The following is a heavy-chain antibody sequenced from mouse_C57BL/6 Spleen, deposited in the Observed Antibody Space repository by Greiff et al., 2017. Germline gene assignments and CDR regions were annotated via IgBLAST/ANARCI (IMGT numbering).Heavy chain of an antibody. D-gene: IGHD1-1*01. V-gene: IGHV1-55*01. Sequence: QVQLQQPGAELVKPGASVKMSCKASGYTFTSYWITWVTQRPGQGHEWIGDIYPGSGSTNYNEKFMRKATLTVDTSSSTAYMQRSSLISEDSAVYYCGRSGYYGSSLLDVWGTGTTVTVSS. J-gene: IGHJ1*03. CDR3: GRSGYYGSSLLDV. CDR2: IYPGSGST. CDR1: GYTFTSYW.